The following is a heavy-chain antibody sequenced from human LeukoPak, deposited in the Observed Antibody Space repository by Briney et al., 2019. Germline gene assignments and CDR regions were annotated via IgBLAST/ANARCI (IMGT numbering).Heavy chain of an antibody. CDR3: AKSFYFGSGRSYYYYGMDV. CDR2: IAYDGSNE. Sequence: PGGSLRLSCEASGFTFKNYVIHWVRQAPGKGLEWVAVIAYDGSNEFYSDIVKGRLSISRDNSKNTLYLQMNSLRPEDTAVYYCAKSFYFGSGRSYYYYGMDVWGQGTTVTVSS. CDR1: GFTFKNYV. J-gene: IGHJ6*01. D-gene: IGHD3-10*01. V-gene: IGHV3-30*18.